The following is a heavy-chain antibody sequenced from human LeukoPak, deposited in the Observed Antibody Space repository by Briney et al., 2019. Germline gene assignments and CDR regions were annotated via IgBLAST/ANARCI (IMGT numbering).Heavy chain of an antibody. Sequence: GGSLRLSCAASGFTFSDFYMSWIRQAPGKGLEWVSYISSSGSTIYYADSVKGRFTISRDNAKNSLYLQMNSLRAEDTAVYYCARVVEKDGNYMDVWGKGTTVTVSS. CDR3: ARVVEKDGNYMDV. CDR2: ISSSGSTI. J-gene: IGHJ6*03. V-gene: IGHV3-11*01. D-gene: IGHD2-15*01. CDR1: GFTFSDFY.